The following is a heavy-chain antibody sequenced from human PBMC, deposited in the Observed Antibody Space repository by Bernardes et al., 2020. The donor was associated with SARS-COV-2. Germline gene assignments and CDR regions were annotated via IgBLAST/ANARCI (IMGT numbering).Heavy chain of an antibody. V-gene: IGHV3-74*01. Sequence: GGSLRLSCAASGFSFSSYWMHWVRQAPGKGLVWISRIDDVATTRNYADAVKGRFTVSRDNAKNTLYLQMDSLTDEDAAFYYCARGGNYYLDYWGQGTLVTVSS. CDR3: ARGGNYYLDY. J-gene: IGHJ4*02. D-gene: IGHD1-26*01. CDR2: IDDVATTR. CDR1: GFSFSSYW.